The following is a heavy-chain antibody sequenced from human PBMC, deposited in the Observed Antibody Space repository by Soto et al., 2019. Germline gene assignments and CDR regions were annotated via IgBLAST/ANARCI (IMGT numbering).Heavy chain of an antibody. D-gene: IGHD2-21*02. CDR3: AQGSWFGVDCYPNPYFDF. CDR2: IYWDDDK. J-gene: IGHJ4*02. CDR1: GFSLSTTKEG. V-gene: IGHV2-5*02. Sequence: QITLKESGRTLVKPTQTLTLTCTFSGFSLSTTKEGVGWIRQPPGKAPERLALIYWDDDKRYSTSPKTRLTISNATSTHQVDLTVTNVVPVDRATYSCAQGSWFGVDCYPNPYFDFWVQGILVTVSS.